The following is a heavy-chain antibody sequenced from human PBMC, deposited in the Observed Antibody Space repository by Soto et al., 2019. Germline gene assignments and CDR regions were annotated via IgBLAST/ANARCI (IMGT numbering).Heavy chain of an antibody. CDR2: VSAGGDMT. CDR1: GFTFSSYA. Sequence: DVQLLESGGHLVQPAGSLRLSCAASGFTFSSYAMSWVRQAPGKGLEWVSSVSAGGDMTYYSDSVKGRFTISRENSNNALFVQMNSLRIEDTALYYCARGDRGGSGSPASYYYSGLDVWGQGATVTVS. J-gene: IGHJ6*02. D-gene: IGHD3-10*01. CDR3: ARGDRGGSGSPASYYYSGLDV. V-gene: IGHV3-23*01.